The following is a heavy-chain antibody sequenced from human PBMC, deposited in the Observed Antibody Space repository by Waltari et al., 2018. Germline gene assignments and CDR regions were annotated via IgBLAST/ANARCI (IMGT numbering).Heavy chain of an antibody. Sequence: QVQLQESGPGLVKPSQTLSLTCTVSGGSISSGGYYWSWIRQRPAKGLEWIGYIYHSGSTYYNPSLKSRVTISVDRSKNQFSIKLSSGTAADTAVYYCARVPVTTSIGWFDPWGQGTLVTVSS. CDR1: GGSISSGGYY. J-gene: IGHJ5*02. CDR3: ARVPVTTSIGWFDP. V-gene: IGHV4-30-4*08. CDR2: IYHSGST. D-gene: IGHD4-17*01.